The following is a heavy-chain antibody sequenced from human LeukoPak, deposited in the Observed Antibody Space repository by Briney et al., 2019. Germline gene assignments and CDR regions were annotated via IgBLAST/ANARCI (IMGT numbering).Heavy chain of an antibody. D-gene: IGHD4-17*01. CDR3: VHGDYGFDY. V-gene: IGHV4-59*08. Sequence: KASETLSLTCTVSGGSISSYYWSWIRQPPGKGLEWIGYIYYSGSTNYNPSLKSRVTISVDTSKNQFSLKLSSVTAADTAVYYCVHGDYGFDYWGQGTLVTVSS. CDR2: IYYSGST. CDR1: GGSISSYY. J-gene: IGHJ4*02.